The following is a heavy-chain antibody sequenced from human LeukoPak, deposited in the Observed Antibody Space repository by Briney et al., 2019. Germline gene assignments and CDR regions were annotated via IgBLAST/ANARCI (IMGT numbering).Heavy chain of an antibody. V-gene: IGHV1-8*03. Sequence: ASVKVSCKASGYTFTSNDINWVRQAPGQGPERMGWINPKSGDSGYAQKFRGRVTITRDTSISTAYMELSSLRSDDTAVYYCARHLRTTFDYWGQGTLVTVSS. CDR3: ARHLRTTFDY. CDR1: GYTFTSND. D-gene: IGHD4-17*01. CDR2: INPKSGDS. J-gene: IGHJ4*02.